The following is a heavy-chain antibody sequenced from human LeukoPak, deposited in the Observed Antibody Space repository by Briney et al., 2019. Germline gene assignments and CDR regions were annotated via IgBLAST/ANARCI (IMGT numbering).Heavy chain of an antibody. Sequence: PGGSLRLSCAASGFTFSNVWMSWVRQAPGKGLEWVGRIKSKTDGGTTDYAAPVKGRFTISRDDSKNTLYLQMNSLKTEDTAVYYCTTDSPQVWGRYYCWGQGTLVTVSS. D-gene: IGHD3-16*01. CDR2: IKSKTDGGTT. J-gene: IGHJ4*02. CDR1: GFTFSNVW. V-gene: IGHV3-15*01. CDR3: TTDSPQVWGRYYC.